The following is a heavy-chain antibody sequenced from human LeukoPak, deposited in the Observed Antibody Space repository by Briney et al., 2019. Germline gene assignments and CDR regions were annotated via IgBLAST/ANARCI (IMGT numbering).Heavy chain of an antibody. CDR2: IRYDGSNK. D-gene: IGHD1-26*01. J-gene: IGHJ6*03. CDR3: WDSACLYSYNYYRAV. Sequence: GGCLRLSCAASGFTFSSYGMPWVPQATGKGLEWVDFIRYDGSNKYYADSVKGRFTIPRDNSKNTLYLQMNRLRPGDTAGYYRWDSACLYSYNYYRAVWGKGTPVTVSS. CDR1: GFTFSSYG. V-gene: IGHV3-30*02.